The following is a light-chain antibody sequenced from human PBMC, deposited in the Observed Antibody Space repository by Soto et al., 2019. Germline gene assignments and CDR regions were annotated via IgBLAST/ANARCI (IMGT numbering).Light chain of an antibody. V-gene: IGKV3-20*01. J-gene: IGKJ5*01. CDR3: QQYGSSIT. CDR1: QSISSSQ. CDR2: GAS. Sequence: EIVLTQSPGTLSLSPGERATLSCRASQSISSSQLVWYQQKPGQASGLLIYGASSRATGIPDRFSGSGSGTDFTLTISRLEPEDFAVYYCQQYGSSITFGQGTRLEIK.